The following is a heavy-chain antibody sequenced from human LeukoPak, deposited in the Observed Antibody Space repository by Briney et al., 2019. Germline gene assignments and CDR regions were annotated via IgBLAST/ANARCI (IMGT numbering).Heavy chain of an antibody. CDR1: GGSIRSSSYY. Sequence: PSETLSLTCTVSGGSIRSSSYYWGWIRQPPGKGLEWIGSIYYSGSTYYNASLKSRGTISVDTSKNQFSLKLNSVTAADTAVYYCAAFCSGGSCSTYFDYWGQGTLVTVSS. CDR2: IYYSGST. D-gene: IGHD2-15*01. J-gene: IGHJ4*02. V-gene: IGHV4-39*07. CDR3: AAFCSGGSCSTYFDY.